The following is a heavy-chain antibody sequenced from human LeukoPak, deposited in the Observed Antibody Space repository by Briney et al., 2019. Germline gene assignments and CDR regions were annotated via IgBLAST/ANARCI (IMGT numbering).Heavy chain of an antibody. V-gene: IGHV3-21*01. J-gene: IGHJ5*02. CDR3: ARAHSSSWYSRWFGP. CDR2: ISSSSSYI. Sequence: GGSLRLSCAASGFTFSSHSMNWVRQAPGKGLEWVSSISSSSSYIYYADSVKGRFTISRDNAKNSPYLQMNSLGAEDTAVYYCARAHSSSWYSRWFGPWGQGTLVTVSS. CDR1: GFTFSSHS. D-gene: IGHD6-13*01.